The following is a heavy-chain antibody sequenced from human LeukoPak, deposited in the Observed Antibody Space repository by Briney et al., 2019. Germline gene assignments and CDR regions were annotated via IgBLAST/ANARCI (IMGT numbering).Heavy chain of an antibody. V-gene: IGHV3-21*01. CDR2: ISSSSSYI. CDR3: ARDLISVRAFDI. CDR1: GFTFSSYS. J-gene: IGHJ3*02. Sequence: GGSLRLSCAASGFTFSSYSMNWVRQAPGKGLEWVSSISSSSSYIYYADSVKGRFTISRDNAKNSLYLQMNSLRAEDTAVYYCARDLISVRAFDIWGQGTMVTVSS. D-gene: IGHD3-10*02.